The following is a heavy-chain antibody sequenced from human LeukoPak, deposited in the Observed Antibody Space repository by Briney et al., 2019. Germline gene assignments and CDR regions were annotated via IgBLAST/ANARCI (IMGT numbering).Heavy chain of an antibody. J-gene: IGHJ4*02. Sequence: GGSLRLSCAASGFTFSTGGMSWVRQAPGKGLEWVSAISGSGGSTYYADSVKGRFTISRDNSKNTLYLQMNNLRAEDTAVYYCAKSGGNVKGYWGQGTLVTVSS. V-gene: IGHV3-23*01. CDR2: ISGSGGST. CDR3: AKSGGNVKGY. CDR1: GFTFSTGG. D-gene: IGHD4-23*01.